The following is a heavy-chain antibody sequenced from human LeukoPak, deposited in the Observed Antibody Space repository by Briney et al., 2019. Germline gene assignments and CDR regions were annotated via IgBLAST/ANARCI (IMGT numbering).Heavy chain of an antibody. CDR3: ARDRVVVVPAATRSSHYHYYGMDV. CDR1: GYTFTGYY. V-gene: IGHV1-2*02. J-gene: IGHJ6*02. Sequence: GASVKVSFKASGYTFTGYYMHWVRQAPGQGLEWMGWINPNSGGTNYAQKFQGRVTMTRDTSISTAYMELSGLRSDDTAVYYCARDRVVVVPAATRSSHYHYYGMDVWGQGTTVTVSS. D-gene: IGHD2-2*01. CDR2: INPNSGGT.